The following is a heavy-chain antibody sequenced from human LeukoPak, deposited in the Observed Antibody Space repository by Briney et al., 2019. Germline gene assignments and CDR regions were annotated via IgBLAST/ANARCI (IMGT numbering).Heavy chain of an antibody. CDR2: ISAYNGNT. D-gene: IGHD3-10*01. J-gene: IGHJ4*02. CDR3: ARGCRSYYGSGSCLSY. Sequence: ASVKVSCKASGYTFTSYGISWVRQAPGQGLEWMGWISAYNGNTNYAQKLQGRVTMTTDTSTSTAYMELRSPRSDDTAVYYCARGCRSYYGSGSCLSYWGQGTLVTVSS. CDR1: GYTFTSYG. V-gene: IGHV1-18*01.